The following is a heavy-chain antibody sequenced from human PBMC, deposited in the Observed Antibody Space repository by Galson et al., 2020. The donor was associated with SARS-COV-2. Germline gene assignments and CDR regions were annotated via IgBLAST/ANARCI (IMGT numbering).Heavy chain of an antibody. V-gene: IGHV4-59*01. D-gene: IGHD5-12*01. CDR2: IYNSGGT. CDR1: GGSISGYY. Sequence: ASETLSLTCTVSGGSISGYYWSWIRQPPGKGLEWIGYIYNSGGTNHNPSLKSRVTISVDTSKNHFSLNLTSVTAADTAVYYCARDRGPSFSGTYYDYWGQGTLVTVAS. CDR3: ARDRGPSFSGTYYDY. J-gene: IGHJ4*02.